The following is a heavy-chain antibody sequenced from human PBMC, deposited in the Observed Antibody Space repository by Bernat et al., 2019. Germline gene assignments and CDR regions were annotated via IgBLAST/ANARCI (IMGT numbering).Heavy chain of an antibody. CDR2: ISYDGSNK. Sequence: QVQLVESGGGVVQPGRSLRLSCAASGFTFSSYGMHWVRQAPGKGLEWVAVISYDGSNKYYADSVKGRFTISRDNSKNTLYLQMNSLRAEDTAVYYCAKVRRGGGGYYYYYYGMDVWGQGTTVTVSS. J-gene: IGHJ6*02. CDR3: AKVRRGGGGYYYYYYGMDV. V-gene: IGHV3-30*18. CDR1: GFTFSSYG. D-gene: IGHD3-16*01.